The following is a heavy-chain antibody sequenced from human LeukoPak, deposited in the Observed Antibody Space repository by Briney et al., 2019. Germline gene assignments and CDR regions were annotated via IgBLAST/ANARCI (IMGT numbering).Heavy chain of an antibody. V-gene: IGHV3-7*03. CDR1: GFTFSSYW. CDR3: ARDSDGGSHIVDY. J-gene: IGHJ4*02. CDR2: IKQDGSAK. Sequence: GGSLRLSCAASGFTFSSYWMSWVRQAPGKGLEWVANIKQDGSAKYYVDSVKGRFTISRDNAKNSLYLQMNSLRAEDTAVYYCARDSDGGSHIVDYWGQGTLVTVSS. D-gene: IGHD2-15*01.